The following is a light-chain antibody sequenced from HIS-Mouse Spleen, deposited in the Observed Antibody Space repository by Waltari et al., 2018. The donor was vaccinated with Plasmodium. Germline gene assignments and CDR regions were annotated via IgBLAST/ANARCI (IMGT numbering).Light chain of an antibody. CDR1: ALPKKY. Sequence: SYELTQPPSVSVSPGQTARITCSGDALPKKYAYWYQQKSGQAPVLVMYEDSKRTSGIPDRFSGSISGTMAALTISGAQVEDEADYYWYSTDSSGNHRVFGGGTKLTVL. CDR2: EDS. V-gene: IGLV3-10*01. J-gene: IGLJ3*02. CDR3: YSTDSSGNHRV.